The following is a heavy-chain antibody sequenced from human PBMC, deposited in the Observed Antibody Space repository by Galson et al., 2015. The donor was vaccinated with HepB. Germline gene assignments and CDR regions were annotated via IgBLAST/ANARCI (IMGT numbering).Heavy chain of an antibody. Sequence: SLRLSCAASGFTFSSYSMNWVRQAPGKGLEWVSYISSSSSTIYYADSVKGRFTISRDNAKNSLYLQMNSLRAEDTAVYYCARGAAAGYFDYWGQGTLVTVSS. V-gene: IGHV3-48*01. D-gene: IGHD6-13*01. CDR3: ARGAAAGYFDY. CDR1: GFTFSSYS. CDR2: ISSSSSTI. J-gene: IGHJ4*02.